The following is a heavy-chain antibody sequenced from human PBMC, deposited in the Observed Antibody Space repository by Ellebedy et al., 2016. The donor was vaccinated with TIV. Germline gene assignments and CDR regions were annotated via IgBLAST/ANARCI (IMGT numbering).Heavy chain of an antibody. CDR3: AKGRSGTFIHHAFDF. J-gene: IGHJ4*02. CDR2: FGVSGDTT. CDR1: GFTFSSSA. Sequence: GESLKISCAASGFTFSSSAMSWVRQAPGKGLEWVSGFGVSGDTTYYTDSVKDRFTVSRDNSRNTLYLQMNSLRVEDTATYYCAKGRSGTFIHHAFDFWGQGTLVTVSS. D-gene: IGHD3-16*01. V-gene: IGHV3-23*01.